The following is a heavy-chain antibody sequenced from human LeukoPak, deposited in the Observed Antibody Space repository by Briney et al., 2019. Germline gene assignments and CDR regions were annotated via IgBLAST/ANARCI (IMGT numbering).Heavy chain of an antibody. CDR1: GFTFSSYG. CDR2: IRYDGSNK. Sequence: GGSLGLSCAASGFTFSSYGMHWVRQAPGKGLEWVAFIRYDGSNKYYADSVKGRFTISRDNSKNTLYLQMNSLRAEDTAVYYCASGPSGAFDIWGQGTMVTVSS. D-gene: IGHD3-10*01. CDR3: ASGPSGAFDI. J-gene: IGHJ3*02. V-gene: IGHV3-30*02.